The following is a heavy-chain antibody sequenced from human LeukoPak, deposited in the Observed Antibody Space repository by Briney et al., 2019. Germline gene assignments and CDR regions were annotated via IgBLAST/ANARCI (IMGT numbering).Heavy chain of an antibody. D-gene: IGHD3-22*01. CDR2: ISSSGSTI. V-gene: IGHV3-11*01. CDR3: ARELHYDSSGYYYY. Sequence: GGSLRLSCAASEFSVGSNYMSWIRQAPGKGLEWVSYISSSGSTIYYADSVKGRFTISRDNAKNSLYLQMNSLRAEDTAVYYCARELHYDSSGYYYYWGQGTLVTVSS. J-gene: IGHJ4*02. CDR1: EFSVGSNY.